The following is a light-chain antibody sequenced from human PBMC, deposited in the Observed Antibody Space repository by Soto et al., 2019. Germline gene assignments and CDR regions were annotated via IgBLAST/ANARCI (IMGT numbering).Light chain of an antibody. CDR3: QQYNNWPPTT. V-gene: IGKV3D-15*01. CDR1: QSVSNN. J-gene: IGKJ5*01. CDR2: LAS. Sequence: EIVMTQSPATLSVSPGDRATLSCRASQSVSNNLAWYQQKPGQAPRLLVYLASTRATGIPARFSGSGSGTEFTLTISRLQSEDFAIYYCQQYNNWPPTTFGQGTRLEIK.